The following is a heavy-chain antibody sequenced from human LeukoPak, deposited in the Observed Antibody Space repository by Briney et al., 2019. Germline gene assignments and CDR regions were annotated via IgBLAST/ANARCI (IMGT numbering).Heavy chain of an antibody. D-gene: IGHD3-10*01. J-gene: IGHJ4*02. CDR1: GGSFSGYY. V-gene: IGHV4-34*01. CDR2: INHSGST. Sequence: PSETLSLTCAVYGGSFSGYYWSWIRQPPGKGLEWIGEINHSGSTNYNPSLKSRVTISVDTSKNQFSLKLSSVTAADTAMYYCARGRWFGGKFDYWGQGTLVTVSS. CDR3: ARGRWFGGKFDY.